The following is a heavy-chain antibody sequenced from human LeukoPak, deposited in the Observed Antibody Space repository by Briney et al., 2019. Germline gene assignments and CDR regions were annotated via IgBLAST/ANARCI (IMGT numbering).Heavy chain of an antibody. D-gene: IGHD2-15*01. V-gene: IGHV1-8*01. Sequence: ASVKVSCKASGYTFTSYDINWVRQATGQGLEWMGWMNPNSGNTGYAQKFQGRATMTRNTSISTAYMELSSLRSEDTAVYYCARSAATSGGIDYWGQGTLVTVSS. J-gene: IGHJ4*02. CDR1: GYTFTSYD. CDR3: ARSAATSGGIDY. CDR2: MNPNSGNT.